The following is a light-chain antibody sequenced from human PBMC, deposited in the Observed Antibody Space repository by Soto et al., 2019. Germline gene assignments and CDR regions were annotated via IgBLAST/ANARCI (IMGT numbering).Light chain of an antibody. CDR2: AAS. CDR3: QHANSFPFT. Sequence: DIQMTQSPSSVSASVGDRVTITCRASQVINNWLAWYQQKPGKAPNLLIYAASTLQSGVPSRFSGSGSGTDFTLTISSLQPEDFATYYCQHANSFPFTFGPGTKVDI. V-gene: IGKV1-12*02. J-gene: IGKJ3*01. CDR1: QVINNW.